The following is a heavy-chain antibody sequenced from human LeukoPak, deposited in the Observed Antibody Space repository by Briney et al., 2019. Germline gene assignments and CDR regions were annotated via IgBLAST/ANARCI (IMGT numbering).Heavy chain of an antibody. CDR3: GSGRYFDWVLFDC. CDR2: IYYSGST. CDR1: GGSISSSSYY. V-gene: IGHV4-39*01. Sequence: SETLSLTCTVSGGSISSSSYYWGWIRQPPGKGLEWIGSIYYSGSTYYNPSLKSRVTISADTSKNQFSLKLSSVTAADTAVYYCGSGRYFDWVLFDCWGQGTLVTASS. D-gene: IGHD3-9*01. J-gene: IGHJ4*02.